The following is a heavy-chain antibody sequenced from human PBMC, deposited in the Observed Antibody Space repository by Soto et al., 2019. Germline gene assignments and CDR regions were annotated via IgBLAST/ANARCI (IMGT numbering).Heavy chain of an antibody. Sequence: SETLSLTCTVSGGSINSYYWSWIRQSPGKGMEWIGFIYYTGITKYSPSLQSRVAISVDTSKKQFSLKLSSVTAADTAVYYCALTSSSWYYYYMDVWGKGTTVTVSS. J-gene: IGHJ6*03. V-gene: IGHV4-59*08. CDR2: IYYTGIT. D-gene: IGHD6-6*01. CDR3: ALTSSSWYYYYMDV. CDR1: GGSINSYY.